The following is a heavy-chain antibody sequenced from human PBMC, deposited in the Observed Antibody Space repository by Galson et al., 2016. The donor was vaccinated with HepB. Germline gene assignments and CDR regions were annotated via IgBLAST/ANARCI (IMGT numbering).Heavy chain of an antibody. J-gene: IGHJ5*02. CDR1: GDSISGDDDY. V-gene: IGHV4-61*02. D-gene: IGHD5-12*01. Sequence: TLSLTCTVSGDSISGDDDYWTWIRQPAGKGLEWIGRISTSGSNYNPSLKSRVTVSIDTSKNQFSLQLTSVTAADTAVYYCAREDSWISHKWFDPWGQGTLVTVSS. CDR2: ISTSGS. CDR3: AREDSWISHKWFDP.